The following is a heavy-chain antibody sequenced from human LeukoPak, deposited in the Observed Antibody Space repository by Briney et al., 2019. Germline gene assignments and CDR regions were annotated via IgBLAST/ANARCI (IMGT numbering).Heavy chain of an antibody. CDR2: ISWSSGTI. Sequence: HPGGSLRLSCAASGFKFDDYAMHWVRQAPGKGLEWVSGISWSSGTIAYVDSVQGRFTISRDNAKNSLYLHLTSLRAEDTALYYCAKDRSPSYQYSYLDSWGQGTLVTVSS. D-gene: IGHD2-21*01. V-gene: IGHV3-9*01. J-gene: IGHJ4*02. CDR1: GFKFDDYA. CDR3: AKDRSPSYQYSYLDS.